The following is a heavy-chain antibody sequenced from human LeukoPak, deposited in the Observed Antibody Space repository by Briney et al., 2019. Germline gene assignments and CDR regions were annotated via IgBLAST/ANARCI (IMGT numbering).Heavy chain of an antibody. CDR2: INPNSGGT. CDR1: GYTFTGYY. J-gene: IGHJ4*02. Sequence: ASVKVSCKASGYTFTGYYMHWVRQAPGQGLEWMGWINPNSGGTNYAQKFQGRVTMTRDTSISTAYMELSRLRSDDTAVYYCARDSLRYFDWLLFPTFDYWGQGTLVTVSS. CDR3: ARDSLRYFDWLLFPTFDY. D-gene: IGHD3-9*01. V-gene: IGHV1-2*02.